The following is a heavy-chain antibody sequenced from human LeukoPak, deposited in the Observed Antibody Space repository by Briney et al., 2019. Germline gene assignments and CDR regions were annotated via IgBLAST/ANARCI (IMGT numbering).Heavy chain of an antibody. CDR3: AREFYYDSSGYNAFDI. D-gene: IGHD3-22*01. V-gene: IGHV4-59*01. Sequence: SETLSLTCTVSGGSISSYYWSWIRQPPGKGLEWIGYIYYSGSTNHNPSLKSRVTISVDTSKNQFSLKLSSVTAADTAVYYCAREFYYDSSGYNAFDIWGQGTMVTVSS. J-gene: IGHJ3*02. CDR1: GGSISSYY. CDR2: IYYSGST.